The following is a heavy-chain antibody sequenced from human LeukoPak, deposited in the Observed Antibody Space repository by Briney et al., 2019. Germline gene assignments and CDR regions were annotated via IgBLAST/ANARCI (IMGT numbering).Heavy chain of an antibody. V-gene: IGHV3-74*01. CDR1: GFTFSSYW. Sequence: GGSLRLSCAASGFTFSSYWMHWVRQTPGKGLAWVSRIDTDGSNRNYADSVKGRFTISRDNAKNTLYLEMNSQRAEDTAVYYCARIYSNFVSLGFWGQGTLVTVSS. D-gene: IGHD4-11*01. CDR3: ARIYSNFVSLGF. J-gene: IGHJ4*02. CDR2: IDTDGSNR.